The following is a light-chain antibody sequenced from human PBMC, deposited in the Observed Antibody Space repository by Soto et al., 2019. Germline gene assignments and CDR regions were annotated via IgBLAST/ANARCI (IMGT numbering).Light chain of an antibody. CDR3: QQYGSSRT. CDR1: QSVSSSY. Sequence: EIVVTQSPGTLSLSPGERATLSCRASQSVSSSYLAWYQQKPGQAPTLLIYGASSRATGIPDRFSGSGSGTDFTLTISRLEPEDFAVYYCQQYGSSRTFGQGTKVEIK. CDR2: GAS. J-gene: IGKJ1*01. V-gene: IGKV3-20*01.